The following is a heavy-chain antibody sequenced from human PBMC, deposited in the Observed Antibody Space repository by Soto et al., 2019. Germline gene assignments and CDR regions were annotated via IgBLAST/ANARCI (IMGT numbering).Heavy chain of an antibody. CDR3: ARGAGYSSGWYAY. J-gene: IGHJ4*02. D-gene: IGHD6-19*01. Sequence: EVQLVESGGGLVQPGGSLRLSCAASGFTVSSNFMSWVRQAPGKGLEWVSVIYSGGTTYYADSVKGRFTISRHNSKSTLYLQRNSLRAEDTAVYYCARGAGYSSGWYAYWCLGTLVTVSS. CDR1: GFTVSSNF. V-gene: IGHV3-53*04. CDR2: IYSGGTT.